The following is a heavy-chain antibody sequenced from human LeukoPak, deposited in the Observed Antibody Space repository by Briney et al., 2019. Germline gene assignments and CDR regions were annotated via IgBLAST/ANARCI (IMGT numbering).Heavy chain of an antibody. CDR1: GGSFSGYY. J-gene: IGHJ4*02. V-gene: IGHV4-59*08. CDR2: IYYSGST. D-gene: IGHD3-3*01. Sequence: SETLSLTCAVYGGSFSGYYWSWIRQPPGKGLEWIGYIYYSGSTNYNPSLKSRVTISVDTSKNQFSLKLSSVTAADTAVYYCARQQYDFRFDYWGQGTLVTVSS. CDR3: ARQQYDFRFDY.